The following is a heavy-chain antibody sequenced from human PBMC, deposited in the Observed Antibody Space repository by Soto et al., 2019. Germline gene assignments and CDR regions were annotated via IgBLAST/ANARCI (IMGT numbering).Heavy chain of an antibody. CDR2: IYSGGST. V-gene: IGHV3-53*01. J-gene: IGHJ4*02. Sequence: PGGSLRLSCAASGFTVSSNYMSWVRQAPGKGLEWVSVIYSGGSTYYADSVKGRFTISRDNSKNTLYLQMNSLRAEDTAVYYCARVVITTVTFDYWGQGTLVTVSS. D-gene: IGHD3-22*01. CDR1: GFTVSSNY. CDR3: ARVVITTVTFDY.